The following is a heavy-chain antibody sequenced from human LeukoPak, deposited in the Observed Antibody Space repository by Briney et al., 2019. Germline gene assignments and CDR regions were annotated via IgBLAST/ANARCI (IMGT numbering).Heavy chain of an antibody. D-gene: IGHD2-15*01. V-gene: IGHV2-70*11. CDR2: IDWDDDK. J-gene: IGHJ4*02. CDR3: ARSRVVIAAFDY. CDR1: GFSLSTSGMC. Sequence: SGPTLVNPTQTLTLTCTFSGFSLSTSGMCVSWIRQPPGKALEWLARIDWDDDKYYSTSMKTRLTISKDTSKNQVVLTMTNMDPVDTATYYCARSRVVIAAFDYWGQGTLVTVSS.